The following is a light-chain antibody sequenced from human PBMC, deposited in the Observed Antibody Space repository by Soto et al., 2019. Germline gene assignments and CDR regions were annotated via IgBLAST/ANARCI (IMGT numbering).Light chain of an antibody. J-gene: IGLJ3*02. CDR1: NVGSKS. CDR2: DDI. V-gene: IGLV3-21*02. CDR3: QVWDSSSDWV. Sequence: SYELTQPPSGSVSPGQTARITCWGNNVGSKSVHWYQQKPVQAPVLVVYDDIDRPSGIPERFSGSNSGNTATLTISRVEAGDEADYYCQVWDSSSDWVFGGGTQLNIL.